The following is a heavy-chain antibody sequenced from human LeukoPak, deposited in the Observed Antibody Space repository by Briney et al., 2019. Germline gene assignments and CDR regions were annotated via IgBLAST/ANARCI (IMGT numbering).Heavy chain of an antibody. CDR2: ISSSGST. CDR3: ARHLGYCSSTSCYVGWFDP. D-gene: IGHD2-2*01. CDR1: GGSISSSTYY. Sequence: SETLSLTCTVSGGSISSSTYYWDWIRQPPGKGLEWIATISSSGSTYCNPSLKSRVTISVDTSKNQFSLKLSSVTAADTAVYYCARHLGYCSSTSCYVGWFDPWGQGTLVTVSS. J-gene: IGHJ5*02. V-gene: IGHV4-39*01.